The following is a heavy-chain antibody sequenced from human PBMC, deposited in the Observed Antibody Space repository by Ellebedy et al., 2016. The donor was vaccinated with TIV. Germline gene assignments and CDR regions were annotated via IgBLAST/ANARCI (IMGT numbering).Heavy chain of an antibody. CDR2: ISSSSSTI. CDR3: ARDLGASGWSAGY. CDR1: GFTFSTYS. J-gene: IGHJ4*02. V-gene: IGHV3-48*01. D-gene: IGHD6-19*01. Sequence: GESLKISCAASGFTFSTYSMNWVRQAPGKGLEWVSYISSSSSTIYYADSVKGRFTISRDNAKNSLYLQMNSLRAEDTAVYYCARDLGASGWSAGYWGQGTLVTVSS.